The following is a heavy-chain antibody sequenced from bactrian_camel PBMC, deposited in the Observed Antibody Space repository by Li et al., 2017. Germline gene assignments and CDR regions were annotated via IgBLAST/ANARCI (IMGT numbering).Heavy chain of an antibody. CDR3: AAVPNFLGPALAPSVMDF. V-gene: IGHV3S55*01. Sequence: QVQLVESGGGSVQTGGSLRLSCTASGETFDDSEVAWYRQVPGNECKLLATITYDGITWYEGSLMGRFTISKDDEKKILYLQMNNLKPEDTANYICAAVPNFLGPALAPSVMDFWGQGTQVTVS. CDR2: ITYDGIT. CDR1: GETFDDSE. J-gene: IGHJ4*01. D-gene: IGHD2*01.